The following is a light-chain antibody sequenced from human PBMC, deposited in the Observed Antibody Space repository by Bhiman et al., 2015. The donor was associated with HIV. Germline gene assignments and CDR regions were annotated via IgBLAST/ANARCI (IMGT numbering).Light chain of an antibody. CDR3: SSYRSSGTFDV. Sequence: QSALTQPASVSGSPGQSITISCTGSGSDVGGYNHVSWYQQHPGKAPKLMIYDVSNRPSGVSNRFSGSKSGNTASLTISGLQAEDEGDYYCSSYRSSGTFDVFGGGTKLTVL. V-gene: IGLV2-14*03. CDR2: DVS. CDR1: GSDVGGYNH. J-gene: IGLJ2*01.